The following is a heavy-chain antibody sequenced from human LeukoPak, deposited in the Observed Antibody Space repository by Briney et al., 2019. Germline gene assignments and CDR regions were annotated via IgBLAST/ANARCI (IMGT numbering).Heavy chain of an antibody. D-gene: IGHD5-18*01. CDR2: IYYSGST. CDR3: ARHIRGYSYGFREYYYYYGMDV. J-gene: IGHJ6*02. Sequence: SETLSLTCTVSGGSISSYYWSWIRQPPGKGLEWIGYIYYSGSTNYNPSLKSRVTISVDTSKNQFSLKLSSVTAADTAVYYCARHIRGYSYGFREYYYYYGMDVWGQGTTVTVSS. CDR1: GGSISSYY. V-gene: IGHV4-59*08.